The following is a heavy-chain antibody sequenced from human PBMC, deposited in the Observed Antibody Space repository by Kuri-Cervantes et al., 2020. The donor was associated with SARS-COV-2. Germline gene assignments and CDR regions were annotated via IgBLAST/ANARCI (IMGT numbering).Heavy chain of an antibody. D-gene: IGHD4-17*01. J-gene: IGHJ6*03. V-gene: IGHV3-30*02. CDR1: GFTFSSYG. CDR3: AKDSLRRPFYYYYYYMDV. Sequence: GGSLRFSCAASGFTFSSYGMHWVRQAPGRGLEWVAFIRYDGSNKYYADSVKGRFTISRDNSKNTLYLQMNSLRAEDTAVYYCAKDSLRRPFYYYYYYMDVWGKGTTVTVSS. CDR2: IRYDGSNK.